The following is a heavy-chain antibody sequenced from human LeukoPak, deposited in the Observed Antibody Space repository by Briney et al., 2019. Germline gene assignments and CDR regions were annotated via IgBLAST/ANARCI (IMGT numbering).Heavy chain of an antibody. V-gene: IGHV4-4*07. CDR3: ARDRDYYDSSGYQP. Sequence: SETLSLTHTVSGGYICSYLWSWLGPPAPKGLEWIGRIYASESTRYNPSLKSRVTISVDKSKNQFSLKLSSVTAADTAVYYCARDRDYYDSSGYQPWGQGTLVTVSS. CDR1: GGYICSYL. CDR2: IYASEST. D-gene: IGHD3-22*01. J-gene: IGHJ5*02.